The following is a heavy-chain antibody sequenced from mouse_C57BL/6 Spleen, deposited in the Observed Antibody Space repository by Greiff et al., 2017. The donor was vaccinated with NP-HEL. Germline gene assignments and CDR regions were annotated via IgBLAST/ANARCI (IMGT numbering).Heavy chain of an antibody. CDR3: ARKGSFAY. CDR2: ISYDGSN. CDR1: GYSITSGYY. V-gene: IGHV3-6*01. Sequence: EVKLMESGPGLVKPSQSLSLTCSVTGYSITSGYYWNWIRQFPGNKLEWMGYISYDGSNNYNPSLKNRISITRDTSKNQVFLKLNSVTTEDTATYYCARKGSFAYWGQGNLVTVSA. J-gene: IGHJ3*01.